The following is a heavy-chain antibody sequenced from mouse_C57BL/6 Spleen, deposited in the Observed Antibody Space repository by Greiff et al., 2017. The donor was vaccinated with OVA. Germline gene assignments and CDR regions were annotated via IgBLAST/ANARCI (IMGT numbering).Heavy chain of an antibody. CDR1: GYTFTSYW. D-gene: IGHD1-1*01. Sequence: QVQLQQPGAELVMPGASVKLSCKASGYTFTSYWMHWVKQRPGQGLEWIGEIDPSDSYTNYNQKFKGKSTLTVDKSSSTAYMQLSSLTSEDSAVYDCARDYGSSSWYFDVWGTGTTVTVSS. CDR3: ARDYGSSSWYFDV. J-gene: IGHJ1*03. CDR2: IDPSDSYT. V-gene: IGHV1-69*01.